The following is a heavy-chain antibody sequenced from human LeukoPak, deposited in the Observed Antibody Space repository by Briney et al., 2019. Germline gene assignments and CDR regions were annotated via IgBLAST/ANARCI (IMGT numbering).Heavy chain of an antibody. V-gene: IGHV4-4*07. J-gene: IGHJ4*02. CDR2: IYFTGTT. CDR1: GGSISSYY. Sequence: SETLSLTCSVSGGSISSYYWSWIRQPAGKGLEWIGRIYFTGTTNYNPSLQSRVTMSVDTSKYQFSLKLSSVTAADTAVYYCARIGHEDYYFDYWGQGTLVTVSS. CDR3: ARIGHEDYYFDY.